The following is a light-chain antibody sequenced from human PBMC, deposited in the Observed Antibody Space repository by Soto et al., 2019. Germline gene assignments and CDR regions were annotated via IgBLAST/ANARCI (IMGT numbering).Light chain of an antibody. CDR2: GAS. J-gene: IGKJ3*01. CDR3: QHYGSSPFP. CDR1: QSVSSTY. V-gene: IGKV3-20*01. Sequence: EIVLTQSPGTLSLSPGERATLSCRASQSVSSTYVAWYQQKPGQAPRLLIYGASSRATGIPDRFSGSGSGTAFTLTISRLEPEDFAVYYCQHYGSSPFPFGPGTKVDIK.